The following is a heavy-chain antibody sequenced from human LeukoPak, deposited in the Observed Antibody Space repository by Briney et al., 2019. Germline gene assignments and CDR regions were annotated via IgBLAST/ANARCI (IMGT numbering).Heavy chain of an antibody. D-gene: IGHD3-22*01. J-gene: IGHJ4*02. CDR2: ISGSGGST. V-gene: IGHV3-23*01. CDR3: AKDQWDSSGYCYASDY. CDR1: GFTFSSYA. Sequence: AGGSLRLSCAASGFTFSSYAMSWVRQAPGKGLEWVSAISGSGGSTYYADSVKGRFTISRDNSKNTLYLQMNSLRAEDTAVYYCAKDQWDSSGYCYASDYWGQGTLVTVSS.